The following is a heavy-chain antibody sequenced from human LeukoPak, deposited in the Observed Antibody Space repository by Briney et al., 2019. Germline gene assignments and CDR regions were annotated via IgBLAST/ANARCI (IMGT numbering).Heavy chain of an antibody. J-gene: IGHJ4*02. CDR1: GFTFSDYY. CDR3: AREGCSGGSCYRGPGDYGDYEYFDY. D-gene: IGHD2-15*01. Sequence: PGGSLRLSCAASGFTFSDYYMSWIRQAPGKGLEWVSYISSSGSTIYYADSVKGRFTISRDNAKNSLYLQMNSLRAEDTAVYYCAREGCSGGSCYRGPGDYGDYEYFDYWGQGTLVTVSS. CDR2: ISSSGSTI. V-gene: IGHV3-11*01.